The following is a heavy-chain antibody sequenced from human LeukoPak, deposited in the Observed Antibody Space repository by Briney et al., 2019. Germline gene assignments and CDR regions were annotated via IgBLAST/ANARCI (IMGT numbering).Heavy chain of an antibody. CDR2: IYYSGST. CDR1: GGSISSSSYY. CDR3: ARGGIAAAGSPPGGTDY. D-gene: IGHD6-13*01. V-gene: IGHV4-39*01. J-gene: IGHJ4*02. Sequence: PSETLSLTCTVSGGSISSSSYYWGWIRQPPGKGLEWIGSIYYSGSTYYNPSLKSRVTISVDTSKNQFSLKLSSVTAADTAVYYCARGGIAAAGSPPGGTDYWGQGTLVTVSS.